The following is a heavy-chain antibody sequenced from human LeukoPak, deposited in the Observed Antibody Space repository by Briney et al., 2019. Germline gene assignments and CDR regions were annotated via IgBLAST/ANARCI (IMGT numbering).Heavy chain of an antibody. J-gene: IGHJ3*02. Sequence: PSETLSLTCTVSDDSITMYYWTWIRQPPGKGLEWIGYIYYSGSTNYNPSLKSRVTISVDTSKNQFSLKLSSVTAADTAVYYCAREDAEQMDNSFDIWGQGTMVTVSS. CDR2: IYYSGST. CDR1: DDSITMYY. V-gene: IGHV4-59*12. D-gene: IGHD5-24*01. CDR3: AREDAEQMDNSFDI.